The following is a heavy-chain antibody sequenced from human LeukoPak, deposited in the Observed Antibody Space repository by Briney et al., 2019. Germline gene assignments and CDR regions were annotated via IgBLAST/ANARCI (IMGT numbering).Heavy chain of an antibody. CDR1: GGSISSYY. J-gene: IGHJ4*02. V-gene: IGHV4-4*07. D-gene: IGHD6-13*01. CDR2: IYTSGST. Sequence: PSETLSLTCTVSGGSISSYYWSWIRQPAGKGLEWIGRIYTSGSTNYNPPLKSRVTISVDKSKNQFSLKLSSVTAADTAVYYCARGLAAAGPYYFDYWGQGTLVTVSS. CDR3: ARGLAAAGPYYFDY.